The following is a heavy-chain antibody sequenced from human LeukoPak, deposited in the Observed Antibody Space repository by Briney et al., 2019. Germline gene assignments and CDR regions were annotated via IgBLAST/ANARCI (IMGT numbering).Heavy chain of an antibody. CDR3: ARHPDSRPALLDL. V-gene: IGHV1-46*01. Sequence: GASVKVSCKASGFTFTSYYMNWVRQAPGQGLEWMGIINPSGGSTSYAQKFQGRLTVTRDMSTSIVYMELGSLRSENTAKYYCARHPDSRPALLDLWGQGTMVTVCS. J-gene: IGHJ3*01. CDR1: GFTFTSYY. D-gene: IGHD6-13*01. CDR2: INPSGGST.